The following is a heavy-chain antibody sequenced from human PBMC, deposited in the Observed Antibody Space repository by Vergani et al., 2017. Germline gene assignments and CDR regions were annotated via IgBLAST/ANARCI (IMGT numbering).Heavy chain of an antibody. Sequence: QVQLVQSGAEVKKPGSSVKVSCKASGGTFSSYTISWVRQAPGQGLEWMGRIIPILGIANYSQNFQGRVTITAGKSTSTAYMELSSLRSEDTTVYYCARGELYCSSTSCYDAFDIWGQGTMVTVSS. CDR1: GGTFSSYT. J-gene: IGHJ3*02. V-gene: IGHV1-69*02. CDR3: ARGELYCSSTSCYDAFDI. D-gene: IGHD2-2*01. CDR2: IIPILGIA.